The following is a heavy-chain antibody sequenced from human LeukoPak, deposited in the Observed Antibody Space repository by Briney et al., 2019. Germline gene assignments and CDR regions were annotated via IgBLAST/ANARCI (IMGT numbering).Heavy chain of an antibody. D-gene: IGHD3-22*01. V-gene: IGHV1-2*06. Sequence: ASVKVSCKASGYTFTGYYMHWVRQAPGQGLEWMGRINPNSGGTNYAQKFQGRVTMTRDTSISTAYMELSRLRSDDTAVYYCARGPTTYYYDSSGYYYVDYWGQGTLVTVSS. CDR1: GYTFTGYY. J-gene: IGHJ4*02. CDR3: ARGPTTYYYDSSGYYYVDY. CDR2: INPNSGGT.